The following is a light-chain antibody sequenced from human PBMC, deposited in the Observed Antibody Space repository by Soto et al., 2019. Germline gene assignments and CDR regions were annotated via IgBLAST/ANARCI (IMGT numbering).Light chain of an antibody. CDR3: QHRSNWPLT. CDR2: DAS. V-gene: IGKV3-11*01. J-gene: IGKJ4*01. CDR1: QSVSIY. Sequence: EIVMTQSPATLSVSPGERATLSCRASQSVSIYLAWYQQKPGQAPRLLIYDASNRATGIPARFSGSGSGTDFTLTISSLEPEDFAVYYCQHRSNWPLTFGGGTKVDI.